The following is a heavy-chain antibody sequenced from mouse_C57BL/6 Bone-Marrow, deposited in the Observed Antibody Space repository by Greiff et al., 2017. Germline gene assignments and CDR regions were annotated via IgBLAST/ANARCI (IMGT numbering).Heavy chain of an antibody. J-gene: IGHJ1*03. Sequence: EVQGVESGGGLVKPGGSLKLSCAASGFTFSSYAMSWVRQTPEKRLEWVATISDGGSYTYYPDNVKGRFTISRDNAKNNLYLQMSHLKSEDTAMYYCARDRGDYGNYGYWYFDVWGTGTTVTVSS. CDR1: GFTFSSYA. D-gene: IGHD2-1*01. CDR3: ARDRGDYGNYGYWYFDV. CDR2: ISDGGSYT. V-gene: IGHV5-4*01.